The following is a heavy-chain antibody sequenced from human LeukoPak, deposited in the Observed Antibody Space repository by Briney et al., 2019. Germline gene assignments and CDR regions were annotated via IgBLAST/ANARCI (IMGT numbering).Heavy chain of an antibody. CDR2: INPNSGGT. CDR1: GYTFTGYY. Sequence: ASVKVSCKASGYTFTGYYMHWVRQAPGQGLEWMGWINPNSGGTNYAQKFQGGVTMTRDTSISTAYMELSRLRSDDTAVYYCARDVGDYVVSAIQFDPWGQGTLVTVSS. V-gene: IGHV1-2*02. D-gene: IGHD4-17*01. J-gene: IGHJ5*02. CDR3: ARDVGDYVVSAIQFDP.